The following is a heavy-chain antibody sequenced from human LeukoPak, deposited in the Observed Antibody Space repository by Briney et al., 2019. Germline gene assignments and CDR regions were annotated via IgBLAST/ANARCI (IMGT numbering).Heavy chain of an antibody. D-gene: IGHD6-13*01. CDR3: AKDRGGMNRDDPVPFY. V-gene: IGHV3-30*02. Sequence: PGGSLRLSCAASGFTFSSYGMHWVRQAPGKGLEWVAFIRYDGSNKYYADSVKGRFTISRDNSKNTLYLQMNSLRAEDTAVYYCAKDRGGMNRDDPVPFYWGQGTLVTVSS. CDR2: IRYDGSNK. CDR1: GFTFSSYG. J-gene: IGHJ4*02.